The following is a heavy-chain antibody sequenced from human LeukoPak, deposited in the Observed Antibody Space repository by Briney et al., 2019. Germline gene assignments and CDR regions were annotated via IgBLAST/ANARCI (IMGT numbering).Heavy chain of an antibody. CDR1: GGSISSYY. V-gene: IGHV4-59*01. Sequence: PSETLSLTCTVSGGSISSYYWSWIRQPPGKGLEWIGYIYCSGSTNYNPSLKSRVTISVDTSKNQFSLKLSSVTAADTAVYYCARGEYSSGWTPPLYYYYGMDVWGQGTAVTVSS. J-gene: IGHJ6*02. D-gene: IGHD6-19*01. CDR3: ARGEYSSGWTPPLYYYYGMDV. CDR2: IYCSGST.